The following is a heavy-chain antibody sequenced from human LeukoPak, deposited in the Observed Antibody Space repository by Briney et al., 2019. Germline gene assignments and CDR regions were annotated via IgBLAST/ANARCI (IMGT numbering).Heavy chain of an antibody. CDR3: ARGSGYDYPEVDY. CDR2: IYTSGST. J-gene: IGHJ4*02. V-gene: IGHV4-61*02. D-gene: IGHD5-12*01. CDR1: GGSISSGSYY. Sequence: PSETLSLTCTVSGGSISSGSYYWSWIRQPAGKGLEWIGRIYTSGSTNYNPSLKSRVTISVDTSKNQFSLKLSSVTAADTAVYYCARGSGYDYPEVDYWGQGTLVTVSS.